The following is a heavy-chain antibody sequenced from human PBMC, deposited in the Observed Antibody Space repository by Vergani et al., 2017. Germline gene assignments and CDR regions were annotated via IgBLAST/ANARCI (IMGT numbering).Heavy chain of an antibody. CDR3: AKVVRSEVAGTFGAYDI. D-gene: IGHD3-16*01. J-gene: IGHJ3*02. CDR1: GFTLIMHA. CDR2: LSASDRRT. Sequence: EVQLLESGGDLVQPGGSLRLSCAASGFTLIMHAMSWVRQAPGKGLEWVSTLSASDRRTHYAESVKGRFTISRDNSKNTLFLHMNSLRPEDTAVYYCAKVVRSEVAGTFGAYDILGQGNMGNGSS. V-gene: IGHV3-23*01.